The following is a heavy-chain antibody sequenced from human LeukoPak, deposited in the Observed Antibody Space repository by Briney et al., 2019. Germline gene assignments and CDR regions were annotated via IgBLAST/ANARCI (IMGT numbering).Heavy chain of an antibody. CDR1: GGTFSSYT. CDR2: IIPILGIA. V-gene: IGHV1-69*02. D-gene: IGHD2-2*01. Sequence: SVKVSCKASGGTFSSYTISWVRQAPGQGLEWMGRIIPILGIANYAQKFQGRVTITADRSTSTAYMELSSLRSEDTAVYYCARNPYQLLRVGTWFDPWGQGTLVTVSS. CDR3: ARNPYQLLRVGTWFDP. J-gene: IGHJ5*02.